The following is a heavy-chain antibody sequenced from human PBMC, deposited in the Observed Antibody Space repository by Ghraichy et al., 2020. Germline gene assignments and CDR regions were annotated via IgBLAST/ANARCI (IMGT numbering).Heavy chain of an antibody. CDR1: GFTFSSYG. CDR2: IRYDGSNK. Sequence: GGSLRLSCAASGFTFSSYGMHWVRQAPGKGLEWVAFIRYDGSNKYYADSVKGRFTISRDNSKNTLYLQMNSLRAEDTAVYYCAKRGGILTGYSSLWGYYYYMDVWGKGTTVTVSS. CDR3: AKRGGILTGYSSLWGYYYYMDV. V-gene: IGHV3-30*02. D-gene: IGHD3-9*01. J-gene: IGHJ6*03.